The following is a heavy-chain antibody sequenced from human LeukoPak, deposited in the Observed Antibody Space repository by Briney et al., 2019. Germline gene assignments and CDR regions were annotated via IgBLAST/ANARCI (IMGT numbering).Heavy chain of an antibody. CDR3: ARSVAVAGTADFDY. V-gene: IGHV4-59*08. CDR2: IYYSGST. J-gene: IGHJ4*02. D-gene: IGHD6-19*01. CDR1: GGSISSYY. Sequence: SETLSLTCTVSGGSISSYYWSWIRQPPGKGLEWIGYIYYSGSTNYNPSLKSRVTISVDTSKNQFSLKLSSVTAADTAVYYCARSVAVAGTADFDYWGQGTLVTVSS.